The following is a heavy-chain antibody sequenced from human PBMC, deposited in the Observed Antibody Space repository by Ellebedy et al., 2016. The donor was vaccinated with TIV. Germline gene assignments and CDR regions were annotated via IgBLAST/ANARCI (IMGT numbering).Heavy chain of an antibody. D-gene: IGHD2-8*01. CDR3: TTMTSNYCTNGVCYRVHDAFDI. CDR2: MSYDGNNK. V-gene: IGHV3-30*03. CDR1: GFTFSTSG. Sequence: GESLKISCAASGFTFSTSGMHWVRQAPGKGLEWVAVMSYDGNNKDYADSVKGRFTISRDNSRNTLWLQMNSRRAEDTAVYFCTTMTSNYCTNGVCYRVHDAFDIWGQGTMVTVSS. J-gene: IGHJ3*02.